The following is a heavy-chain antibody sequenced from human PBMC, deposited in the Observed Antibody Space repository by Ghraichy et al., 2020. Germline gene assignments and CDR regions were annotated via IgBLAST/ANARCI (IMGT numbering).Heavy chain of an antibody. CDR3: ARGAGYSGYDDFDY. D-gene: IGHD5-12*01. J-gene: IGHJ4*02. Sequence: ASVKVSCKASGYTFTSYDINWVRQATGQGLEWMGWMNPNSGNTGYAQKFQGRVTMTRNTSISTAYMELSSLRSEDTAVYYCARGAGYSGYDDFDYWGQGTLVTVSS. V-gene: IGHV1-8*01. CDR1: GYTFTSYD. CDR2: MNPNSGNT.